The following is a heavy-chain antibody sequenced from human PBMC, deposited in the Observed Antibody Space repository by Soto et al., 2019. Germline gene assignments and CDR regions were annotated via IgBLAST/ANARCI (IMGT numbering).Heavy chain of an antibody. CDR1: GFTFSDHY. Sequence: GGSLRLSCAASGFTFSDHYMDWVRQAPGKGLEWVGRTRNKANSYTTEYAASVKGRFTISRDDSKNSLYLQMNSLKTEDTAVYYCARGSYYDYIWGSYRSDAFDIWGQGTMVTVSS. V-gene: IGHV3-72*01. CDR3: ARGSYYDYIWGSYRSDAFDI. J-gene: IGHJ3*02. CDR2: TRNKANSYTT. D-gene: IGHD3-16*02.